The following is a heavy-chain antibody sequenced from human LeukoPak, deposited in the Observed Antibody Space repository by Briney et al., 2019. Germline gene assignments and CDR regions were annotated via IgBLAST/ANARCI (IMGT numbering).Heavy chain of an antibody. CDR1: GITFSSYA. D-gene: IGHD4-17*01. V-gene: IGHV3-30*04. J-gene: IGHJ4*02. CDR3: ARDWEDYVLDY. CDR2: ISYDGSNK. Sequence: GGSLRLSCAASGITFSSYAMHWVRQAPGKGLEWVAVISYDGSNKYYADSVKGRFTISRDNSKDTLYLQMNSLRAEDTAVYYCARDWEDYVLDYWGQGALVTVSS.